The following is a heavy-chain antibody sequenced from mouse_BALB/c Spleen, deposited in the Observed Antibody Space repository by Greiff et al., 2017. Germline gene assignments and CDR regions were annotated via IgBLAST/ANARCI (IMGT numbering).Heavy chain of an antibody. CDR1: GFTFSDYY. Sequence: EVQRVESGGGLVKPGGSLKLSCAASGFTFSDYYMYWVRQTPEKRLEWVATISDGGSYTYYPDSVKGRFTISRDNAKNNLYLQMSILKSEDTAMYYCARAKTGYFDYWGQGTTLTVSS. J-gene: IGHJ2*01. V-gene: IGHV5-4*02. CDR3: ARAKTGYFDY. CDR2: ISDGGSYT. D-gene: IGHD4-1*01.